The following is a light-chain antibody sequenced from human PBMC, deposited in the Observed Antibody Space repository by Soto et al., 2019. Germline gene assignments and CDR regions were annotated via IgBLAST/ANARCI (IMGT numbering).Light chain of an antibody. CDR3: QQYNNWRT. CDR1: QSVSGK. J-gene: IGKJ1*01. V-gene: IGKV3-15*01. CDR2: GAS. Sequence: EILMTQYPATLSVSPGERATLSCRASQSVSGKVAWYQQKPGQAPRLLIDGASTRATGIPARFSGSGSGTEFPLTISSMKSEDFAVYYCQQYNNWRTFGQGTQVDIK.